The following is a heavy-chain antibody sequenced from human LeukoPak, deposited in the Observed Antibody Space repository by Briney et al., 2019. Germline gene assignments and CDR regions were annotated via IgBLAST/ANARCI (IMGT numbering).Heavy chain of an antibody. CDR2: ISGSGDTT. V-gene: IGHV3-23*01. CDR3: AKTCSSHDY. J-gene: IGHJ4*02. CDR1: GFSFSSNA. D-gene: IGHD6-6*01. Sequence: GGSLRLSCAASGFSFSSNAMSWVRQAPGKGLEWVSSISGSGDTTYYADSVRGRFTISRDNSKNTLFLQMNSLRAEDTAVYYCAKTCSSHDYWGQGTLVTVSS.